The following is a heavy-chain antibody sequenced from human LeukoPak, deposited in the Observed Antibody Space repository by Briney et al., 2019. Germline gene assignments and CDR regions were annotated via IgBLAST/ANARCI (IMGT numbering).Heavy chain of an antibody. V-gene: IGHV3-23*01. D-gene: IGHD3-22*01. Sequence: GGSLRLSCAASGFTFSSYAMSWVRQAPGKGLEWVSGISGTGYSTYYADSVKGRFTISRDNSKSTLYLQMNSLRAEDTAVYYCVPHRPTSRYYYDSSGYLSPFDYWGQGTLVTVSS. CDR1: GFTFSSYA. CDR3: VPHRPTSRYYYDSSGYLSPFDY. J-gene: IGHJ4*02. CDR2: ISGTGYST.